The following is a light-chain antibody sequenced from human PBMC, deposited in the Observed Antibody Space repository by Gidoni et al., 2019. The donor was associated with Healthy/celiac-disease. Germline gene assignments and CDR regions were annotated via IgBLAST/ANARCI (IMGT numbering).Light chain of an antibody. Sequence: QTVGTQEPSLTGSPGGTVTLTCASSTGAVTSGYYPNWFQRKPGQAPRALIYSTSNNLSWTPALFSGSLLGGKAALTLSGVQPEDEAEYYCLLYYGGARVFGGGTKLTVL. CDR3: LLYYGGARV. J-gene: IGLJ2*01. CDR1: TGAVTSGYY. V-gene: IGLV7-43*01. CDR2: STS.